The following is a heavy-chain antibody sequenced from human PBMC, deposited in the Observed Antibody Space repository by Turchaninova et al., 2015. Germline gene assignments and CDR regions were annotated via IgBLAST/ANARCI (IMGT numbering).Heavy chain of an antibody. D-gene: IGHD6-19*01. CDR3: ATGGHVSQGAWFFANN. Sequence: VQLVEFGGGVVQLGRSRRTSCGASGITCGNNCMHWGLQAPGKGLEWLAVICSDGGNNHYADSVKGRFTISRDNSKNTLYLQMNSLRADDTAVYYCATGGHVSQGAWFFANNWGQGTLVTVSS. CDR2: ICSDGGNN. CDR1: GITCGNNC. V-gene: IGHV3-33*01. J-gene: IGHJ4*02.